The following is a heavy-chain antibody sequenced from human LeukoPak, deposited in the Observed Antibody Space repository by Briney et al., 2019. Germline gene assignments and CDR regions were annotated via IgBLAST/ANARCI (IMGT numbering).Heavy chain of an antibody. Sequence: PSETLSLTCTVSGGSISSYYWSWIRQPAGKGLEWIGRIYTSGSTNYNPSLKSRVTMSVDTSKNQFSLKLSSVTAADTAVYYCARRGYSSGYDAFDIWGQGTMVTVSS. V-gene: IGHV4-4*07. J-gene: IGHJ3*02. CDR1: GGSISSYY. CDR2: IYTSGST. CDR3: ARRGYSSGYDAFDI. D-gene: IGHD6-19*01.